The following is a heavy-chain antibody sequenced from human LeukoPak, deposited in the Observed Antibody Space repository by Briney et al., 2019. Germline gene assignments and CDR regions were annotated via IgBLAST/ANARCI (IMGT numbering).Heavy chain of an antibody. CDR1: GGSISTGSYY. Sequence: SQTLSLTCTVSGGSISTGSYYWSWIRQPAGKGLEWIGRIYTSGSTNYNPSLKSRVTISVDTPKNQFSLKLSSVTAADTAVYYCARSPMAYYYDSSGYPAVNWFDPWGQGTLVTVSS. CDR3: ARSPMAYYYDSSGYPAVNWFDP. D-gene: IGHD3-22*01. J-gene: IGHJ5*02. V-gene: IGHV4-61*02. CDR2: IYTSGST.